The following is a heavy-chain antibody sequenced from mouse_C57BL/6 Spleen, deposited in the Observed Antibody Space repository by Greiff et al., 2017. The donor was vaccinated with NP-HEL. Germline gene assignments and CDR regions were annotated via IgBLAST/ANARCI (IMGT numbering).Heavy chain of an antibody. CDR3: ARSGYSLYYFDY. CDR1: GYTFTSYT. Sequence: QVQLKQSGAELARPGASVKMSCKASGYTFTSYTMHWVKQRPGQGLEWIGYINPSSGYTKYNQKFKDKATLTADKSSSTAYMQLSSLTSEDSAVYYYARSGYSLYYFDYWGQGTTLTVSS. V-gene: IGHV1-4*01. D-gene: IGHD2-12*01. J-gene: IGHJ2*01. CDR2: INPSSGYT.